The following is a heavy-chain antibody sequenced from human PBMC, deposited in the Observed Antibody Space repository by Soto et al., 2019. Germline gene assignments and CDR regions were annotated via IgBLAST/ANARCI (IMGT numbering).Heavy chain of an antibody. D-gene: IGHD2-21*02. CDR3: AADTYCGGDCYFDY. Sequence: SVKVSCKASGFTFFTSAVQWVRQARGQRLEWIGWIVVASGNTNYAQQFQERVTITRDMSTNTAYMELSSLRSEDTAVYYCAADTYCGGDCYFDYWGQGIMVTVSS. CDR2: IVVASGNT. CDR1: GFTFFTSA. V-gene: IGHV1-58*01. J-gene: IGHJ4*02.